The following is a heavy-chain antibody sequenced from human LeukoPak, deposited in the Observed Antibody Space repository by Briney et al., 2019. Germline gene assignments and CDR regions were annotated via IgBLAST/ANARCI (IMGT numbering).Heavy chain of an antibody. CDR2: IYYSGST. V-gene: IGHV4-59*03. CDR1: GGSISTYY. D-gene: IGHD3-10*01. Sequence: SETLSLTCTVSGGSISTYYWSWIRQPPGKGLEWIGYIYYSGSTNYNPSLKSRLTMSVDTSKNQFSLKLNSVTAADTAVYYCATMVQGVHTYFGSWGQGNLVAVSS. CDR3: ATMVQGVHTYFGS. J-gene: IGHJ4*02.